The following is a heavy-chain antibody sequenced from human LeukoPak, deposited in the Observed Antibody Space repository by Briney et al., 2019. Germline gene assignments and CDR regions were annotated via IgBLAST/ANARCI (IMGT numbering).Heavy chain of an antibody. Sequence: GGSLRLSCEVSGFTVTSNYMSWVRQAPGKGLEWVSVVYPGGFTDHADSVKGRFTISRDTSKNTVYFQMNNLRAEDTAVYYCTLGGVIWHMDVRGQGTTVAVPS. CDR1: GFTVTSNY. CDR3: TLGGVIWHMDV. D-gene: IGHD3-10*01. CDR2: VYPGGFT. V-gene: IGHV3-66*01. J-gene: IGHJ6*02.